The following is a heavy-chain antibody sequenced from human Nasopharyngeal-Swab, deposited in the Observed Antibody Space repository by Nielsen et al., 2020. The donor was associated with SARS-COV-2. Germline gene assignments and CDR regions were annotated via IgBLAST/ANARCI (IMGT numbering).Heavy chain of an antibody. D-gene: IGHD3-16*01. CDR2: IYYSGST. J-gene: IGHJ4*02. CDR3: ARAGSFDAHDDY. V-gene: IGHV4-59*01. Sequence: WIRQPPGKGLEWIGYIYYSGSTNYNPSLKSRVTVSVDTSKNQFSLKLSSVTAADTAVYYCARAGSFDAHDDYWGQGTLVTVSS.